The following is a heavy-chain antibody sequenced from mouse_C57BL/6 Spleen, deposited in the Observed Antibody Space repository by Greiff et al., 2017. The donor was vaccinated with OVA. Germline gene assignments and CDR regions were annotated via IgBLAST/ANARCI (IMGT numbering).Heavy chain of an antibody. Sequence: VQLQQPGAELVKPGASVKLSCKASGYTFTSYWMQWVKQRPGQGLEWIGEIDPSDSYTNYNQKFKGKATLTVDTSSSTAYMQLSSLTSEDSAVYYCARPSYYYGRAPGDYWGQGTTLTVSS. CDR2: IDPSDSYT. CDR1: GYTFTSYW. CDR3: ARPSYYYGRAPGDY. V-gene: IGHV1-50*01. D-gene: IGHD1-1*01. J-gene: IGHJ2*01.